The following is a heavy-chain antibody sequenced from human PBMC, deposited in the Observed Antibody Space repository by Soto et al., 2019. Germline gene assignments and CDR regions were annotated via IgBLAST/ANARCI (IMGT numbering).Heavy chain of an antibody. CDR2: IYYSGST. J-gene: IGHJ5*02. CDR3: ARRLLSPHFYPSVAGNWFDP. D-gene: IGHD6-19*01. CDR1: GGSISSSSYY. V-gene: IGHV4-39*01. Sequence: SETLSLTCTVSGGSISSSSYYWGWIRQPPGKGLEWIGSIYYSGSTYYNPSLKSRVTISVDTSKNQFSLKLSSVTAADTAVYYCARRLLSPHFYPSVAGNWFDPWGQGTLVTVSS.